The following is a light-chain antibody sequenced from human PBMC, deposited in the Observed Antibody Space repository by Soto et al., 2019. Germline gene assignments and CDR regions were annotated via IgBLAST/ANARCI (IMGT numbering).Light chain of an antibody. CDR3: QQYGNSPLT. CDR1: QSVSSSH. J-gene: IGKJ1*01. Sequence: EIVLTQSPGTLSLPPGERAALSCRASQSVSSSHLAWYQQKPGLAPRLLMYATSNRATGIPDRFSGSGSGTDFTLTISRLEPEDVAVYYCQQYGNSPLTFGQGTKVDIK. V-gene: IGKV3-20*01. CDR2: ATS.